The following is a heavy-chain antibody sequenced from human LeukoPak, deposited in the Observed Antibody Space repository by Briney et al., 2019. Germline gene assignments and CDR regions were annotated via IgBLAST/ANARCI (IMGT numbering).Heavy chain of an antibody. CDR3: ARGARDIVVAPAAKPWFDP. CDR2: INHSGST. CDR1: GGSFSGYY. Sequence: SETLSLTCAVYGGSFSGYYWSWIRQPPGKGLEWIGEINHSGSTNYNPSLKSRVTISVDTSKNQFSLKLSSVTAADTAVYYCARGARDIVVAPAAKPWFDPWGQGTLVTVSS. D-gene: IGHD2-2*01. V-gene: IGHV4-34*01. J-gene: IGHJ5*02.